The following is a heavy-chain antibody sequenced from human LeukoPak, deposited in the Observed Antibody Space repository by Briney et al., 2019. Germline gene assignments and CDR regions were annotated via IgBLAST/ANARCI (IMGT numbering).Heavy chain of an antibody. CDR1: GGSISSGGYY. J-gene: IGHJ5*02. CDR2: IYYSGST. CDR3: ARVPLKGHWFDP. Sequence: PSQTLSLTCTVSGGSISSGGYYWSWIRQHPGKGLEWIGYIYYSGSTYYNPSLKSRVTISVDTSKNQFSLKLSSVTAADTAVYYCARVPLKGHWFDPWGQGTLVTVSS. V-gene: IGHV4-31*03.